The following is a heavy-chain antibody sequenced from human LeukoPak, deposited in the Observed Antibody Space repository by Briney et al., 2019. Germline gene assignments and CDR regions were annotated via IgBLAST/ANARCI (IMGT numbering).Heavy chain of an antibody. CDR3: ARYIATTGHLAFDY. J-gene: IGHJ4*02. CDR1: GFTFSTYT. CDR2: ISSSSYYI. Sequence: GGSLRLSCAASGFTFSTYTMNWVRQAPGKGVEWVSPISSSSYYIYYADSVKGRFTISRDNAKNSLFLQMNSLRAEDTAVYYCARYIATTGHLAFDYWGQGTLVTVSS. D-gene: IGHD6-13*01. V-gene: IGHV3-21*01.